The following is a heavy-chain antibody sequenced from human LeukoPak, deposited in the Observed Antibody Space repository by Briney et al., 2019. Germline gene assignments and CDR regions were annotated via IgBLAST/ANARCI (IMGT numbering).Heavy chain of an antibody. CDR3: AKFSRSYCSSTRCSKYFDY. CDR1: GFTFSSSA. V-gene: IGHV3-23*01. CDR2: ISIDVDKT. J-gene: IGHJ4*02. D-gene: IGHD2-2*01. Sequence: PGGSLRLSCEASGFTFSSSAMTWVRQAPGKGLEWVSSISIDVDKTYYADSVKGRVTISRDNSKTTLYLQMNSLRAEDTAVYYCAKFSRSYCSSTRCSKYFDYWGQGTPVTVSS.